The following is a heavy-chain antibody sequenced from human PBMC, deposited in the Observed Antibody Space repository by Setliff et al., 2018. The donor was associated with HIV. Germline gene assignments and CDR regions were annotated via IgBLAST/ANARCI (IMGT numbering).Heavy chain of an antibody. CDR1: GDLINNHN. CDR2: IHYSGTS. CDR3: ARSRIRGYYDTSPAMAFDI. D-gene: IGHD3-22*01. Sequence: NPSETLSLTCTVSGDLINNHNWNWIRQSPEKGLEWLGNIHYSGTSNYNSSLKSRIVISLDTSKKQFSLHFYSVTAADTAVYYCARSRIRGYYDTSPAMAFDIWGQGTMVTVS. J-gene: IGHJ3*02. V-gene: IGHV4-59*08.